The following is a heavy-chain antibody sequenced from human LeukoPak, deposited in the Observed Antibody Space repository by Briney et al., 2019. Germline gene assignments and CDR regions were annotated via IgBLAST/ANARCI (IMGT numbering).Heavy chain of an antibody. Sequence: GGSLRLSCAAPGFTFSDHYMDWVRQAPGKGLEWVGRTRNKANSYTTEYAASVKGRFTISRDDSKNSLYLQMNSLKTEDTAVYYCAREIWFGEGFDYWGQGTLVTVSS. CDR2: TRNKANSYTT. V-gene: IGHV3-72*01. J-gene: IGHJ4*02. CDR3: AREIWFGEGFDY. D-gene: IGHD3-10*01. CDR1: GFTFSDHY.